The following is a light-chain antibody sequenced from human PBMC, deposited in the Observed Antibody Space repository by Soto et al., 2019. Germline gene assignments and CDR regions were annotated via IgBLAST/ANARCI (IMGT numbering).Light chain of an antibody. CDR3: QTWVTGSWV. Sequence: QSVLTQSPSASASLGASVTLTCTLSSGHSSYAIAWHQQRPEKGPRYLMKLNNDGSHTKGDGIPDRFSGSSSGAERYLTISSLQSEDEADYYCQTWVTGSWVFGGGTQLTVL. CDR1: SGHSSYA. V-gene: IGLV4-69*01. J-gene: IGLJ3*02. CDR2: LNNDGSH.